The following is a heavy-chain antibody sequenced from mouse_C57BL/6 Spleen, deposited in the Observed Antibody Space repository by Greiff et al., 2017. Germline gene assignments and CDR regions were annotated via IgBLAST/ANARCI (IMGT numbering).Heavy chain of an antibody. Sequence: VQLQQSGPELVKPGASVKISCKASGYSFTGYYMNWVKQSPEKSLEWIGEINPSTGGTTYNQKFKAKATLTVDKSSSTAYMQLKSLTSEDSAVYYCVLYYYGRVYAMDYWGQGTSVTVSS. CDR1: GYSFTGYY. J-gene: IGHJ4*01. CDR3: VLYYYGRVYAMDY. CDR2: INPSTGGT. V-gene: IGHV1-42*01. D-gene: IGHD1-1*01.